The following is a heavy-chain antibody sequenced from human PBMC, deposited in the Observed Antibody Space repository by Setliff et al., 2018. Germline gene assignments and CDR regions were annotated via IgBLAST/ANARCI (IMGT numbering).Heavy chain of an antibody. Sequence: KPSETLSLTCTVSGGSISSYYWSWIRQPAGKGLEWIGRMYTSETTNYNPSLKSRVTMSVDTSKNQFSLKLSSVTAADTAVYYCAKEASSGWYFDYWGQGTLVTVSS. CDR1: GGSISSYY. V-gene: IGHV4-4*07. CDR3: AKEASSGWYFDY. D-gene: IGHD6-19*01. CDR2: MYTSETT. J-gene: IGHJ4*02.